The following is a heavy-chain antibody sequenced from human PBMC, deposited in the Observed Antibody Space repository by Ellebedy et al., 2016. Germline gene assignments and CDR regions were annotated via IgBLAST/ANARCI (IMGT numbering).Heavy chain of an antibody. Sequence: SETLSLTXTVSGGSISSYYWSWIRQPPGKGLKWIGYIYYSGITNYNPSLKSRVTISVDTSKNQFSLKLSSVTAADTAVYYCARDQRSTSCYDYWGQGTLVTVSS. CDR3: ARDQRSTSCYDY. CDR1: GGSISSYY. V-gene: IGHV4-59*01. J-gene: IGHJ4*02. D-gene: IGHD2-2*01. CDR2: IYYSGIT.